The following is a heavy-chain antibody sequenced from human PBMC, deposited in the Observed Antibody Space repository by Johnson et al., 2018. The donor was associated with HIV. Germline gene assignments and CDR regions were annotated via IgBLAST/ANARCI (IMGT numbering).Heavy chain of an antibody. CDR1: GFTVSSIY. Sequence: VLLVESGGGLVQPWGSLRLSCAASGFTVSSIYMSWVRQAPGKGLEWVSAISGSGGSIYYADSVKGRFSISRDNSKNTLYLQMNSLRVEDTAVYYCAREGAWEVRPGAFDIWGQGTMVTVSS. CDR2: SGSGGSI. CDR3: AREGAWEVRPGAFDI. V-gene: IGHV3-66*01. J-gene: IGHJ3*02. D-gene: IGHD1-26*01.